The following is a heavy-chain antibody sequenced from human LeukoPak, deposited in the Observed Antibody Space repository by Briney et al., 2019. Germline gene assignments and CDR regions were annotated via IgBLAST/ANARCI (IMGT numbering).Heavy chain of an antibody. V-gene: IGHV4-61*02. D-gene: IGHD3-10*01. CDR3: AREPSPDYYGSGSYSEGWFDP. J-gene: IGHJ5*02. CDR2: IYTSGST. Sequence: SETLSLTCTVSGGSISSGSYYWSWIRQPAGKGLEWIGRIYTSGSTNYNPSLKSRVTISVDTSKNQFSLKLSSVTAADTAVYYCAREPSPDYYGSGSYSEGWFDPWGQGTLVTVSS. CDR1: GGSISSGSYY.